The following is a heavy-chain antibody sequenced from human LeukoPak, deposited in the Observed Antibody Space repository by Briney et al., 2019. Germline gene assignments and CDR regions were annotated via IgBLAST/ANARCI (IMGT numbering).Heavy chain of an antibody. V-gene: IGHV3-30*02. J-gene: IGHJ5*02. CDR1: GFTFSAYG. CDR2: IRYDGSNK. D-gene: IGHD6-13*01. CDR3: AKVAAAAGSGEGNWFDP. Sequence: SGGSLRLSCVASGFTFSAYGMHWVRQAPGKGLEWVAFIRYDGSNKYYADSVKGRFTISRDNSKNTLYLQMNSLRAEDTAVYYCAKVAAAAGSGEGNWFDPWGQGTLVTVSS.